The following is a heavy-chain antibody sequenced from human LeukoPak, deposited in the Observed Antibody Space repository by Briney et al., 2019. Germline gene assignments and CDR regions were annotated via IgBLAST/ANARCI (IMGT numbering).Heavy chain of an antibody. D-gene: IGHD6-19*01. CDR2: IYYSGST. V-gene: IGHV4-59*01. CDR1: GGSISSYY. CDR3: AREFSSGWYGGRGTWFDP. J-gene: IGHJ5*02. Sequence: SETLSLTCTVSGGSISSYYWSWIRQPPGKGLEWIGYIYYSGSTNYNPSLKSRVTISVDTSKNQFSLKLSSVTAADTAVYYCAREFSSGWYGGRGTWFDPWGQGTLVTVSS.